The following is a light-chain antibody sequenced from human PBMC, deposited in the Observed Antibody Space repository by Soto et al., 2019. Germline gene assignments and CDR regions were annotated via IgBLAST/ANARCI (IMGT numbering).Light chain of an antibody. V-gene: IGKV1-5*01. J-gene: IGKJ1*01. CDR3: QQYNTFST. CDR1: QSVNNW. Sequence: DVQMTQSPSTLSASVGDSVTITCRASQSVNNWLAWYQQKPGKAPRLLIFDSYKLESGVPSRFSGSGSGTEFILTISSLQADDFATYYCQQYNTFSTFGQGTRWISN. CDR2: DSY.